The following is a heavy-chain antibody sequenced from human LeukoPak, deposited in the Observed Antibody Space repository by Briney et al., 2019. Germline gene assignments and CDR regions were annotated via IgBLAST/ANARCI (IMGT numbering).Heavy chain of an antibody. J-gene: IGHJ4*02. Sequence: GGSLRLSCAASGFTFDDYSMSWVRQAPGKGLEWVSGINWNGGSTGYADSVKGRFTISRDNAKNSLYLQMNSLRAEDTALYYCARDDSSSWWGYFDYWGQGTLVTVSS. CDR1: GFTFDDYS. CDR3: ARDDSSSWWGYFDY. D-gene: IGHD6-13*01. V-gene: IGHV3-20*04. CDR2: INWNGGST.